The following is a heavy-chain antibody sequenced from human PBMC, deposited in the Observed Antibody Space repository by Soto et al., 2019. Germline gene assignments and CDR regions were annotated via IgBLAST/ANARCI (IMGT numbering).Heavy chain of an antibody. CDR2: IYPGDSDT. CDR1: GYSFTSYW. Sequence: AGESLKISCKGSGYSFTSYWIGWVRQMPGKGLEWMGIIYPGDSDTRYSPSFQGQVTISADKSISTAYLQWSSLKASDTAMYYCARHVSYYYDSSGYTPIYYYYGMDVWGQGTTVTVSS. V-gene: IGHV5-51*01. J-gene: IGHJ6*02. CDR3: ARHVSYYYDSSGYTPIYYYYGMDV. D-gene: IGHD3-22*01.